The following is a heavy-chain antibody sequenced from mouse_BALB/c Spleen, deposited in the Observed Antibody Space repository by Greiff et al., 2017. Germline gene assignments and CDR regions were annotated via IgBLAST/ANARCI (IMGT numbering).Heavy chain of an antibody. CDR1: GFTFSGFY. CDR2: SRNKANDYTT. V-gene: IGHV7-1*02. D-gene: IGHD2-1*01. Sequence: EVKVVESGGGLVQPGGSLRLSCATSGFTFSGFYMAWVRQPPGKRLEWIAASRNKANDYTTEYSASVKGRFIVSRDTSQSILYLQMNALRAEDTAIYYYARDGNYYAMDYWGQGTSVTVSS. CDR3: ARDGNYYAMDY. J-gene: IGHJ4*01.